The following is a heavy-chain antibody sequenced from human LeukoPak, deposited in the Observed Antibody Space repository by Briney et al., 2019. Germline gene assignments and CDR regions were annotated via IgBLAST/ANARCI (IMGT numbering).Heavy chain of an antibody. CDR3: AKILAAAGRYFDY. CDR1: GFTFSSYG. D-gene: IGHD6-13*01. Sequence: PGGSLRLSCAASGFTFSSYGMHWVRQAPGKGLEWVAVISYDGSNKYYADSVKGRFTISRDNSKNTLYLQMNSLRAEDTAVYYCAKILAAAGRYFDYWGQGTLVTVSS. CDR2: ISYDGSNK. J-gene: IGHJ4*02. V-gene: IGHV3-30*18.